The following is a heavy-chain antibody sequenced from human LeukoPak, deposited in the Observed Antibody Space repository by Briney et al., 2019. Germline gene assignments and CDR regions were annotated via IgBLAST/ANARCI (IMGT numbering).Heavy chain of an antibody. D-gene: IGHD3-22*01. Sequence: PGGSLRLSCGASGFTFSSYAMHWVRQAPCKGLEWVAVISYDGSNKYYADSVKGRFTISRDNSKNTLYLQMNSLRAEDTAVYYCARDSLEITMIVRVFDYWGQGTLVTVSS. CDR2: ISYDGSNK. CDR3: ARDSLEITMIVRVFDY. J-gene: IGHJ4*02. CDR1: GFTFSSYA. V-gene: IGHV3-30-3*01.